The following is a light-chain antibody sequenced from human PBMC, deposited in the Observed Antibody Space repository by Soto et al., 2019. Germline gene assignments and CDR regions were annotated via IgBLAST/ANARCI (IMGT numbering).Light chain of an antibody. Sequence: EIVMTQSPATLSVSPGERVTLSCRASQSVNSNLAWYQQKPGQTPKLLIYVASTRATGIPARFSGSGSGTEFTLTLTSLQSADFAIYYCQQYNAWPLTFGGGTKVEFK. CDR2: VAS. CDR3: QQYNAWPLT. V-gene: IGKV3-15*01. J-gene: IGKJ4*01. CDR1: QSVNSN.